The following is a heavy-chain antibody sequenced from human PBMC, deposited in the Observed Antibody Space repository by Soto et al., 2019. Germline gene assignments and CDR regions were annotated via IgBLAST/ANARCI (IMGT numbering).Heavy chain of an antibody. CDR3: ARGIKVTVKNWFDP. CDR1: GGSFSGYY. CDR2: INHSGST. Sequence: QSQTLSLTCAVYGGSFSGYYWSWIRQPPGKGLEWIGEINHSGSTNYNPSLKSRVTISVDTSKNQFSLKLSSVTAADTAVYYCARGIKVTVKNWFDPWGQGTLVTVSS. J-gene: IGHJ5*02. V-gene: IGHV4-34*01.